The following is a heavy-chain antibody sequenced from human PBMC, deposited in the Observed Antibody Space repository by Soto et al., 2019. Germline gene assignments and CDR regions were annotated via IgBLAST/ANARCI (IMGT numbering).Heavy chain of an antibody. CDR1: GFTFRNDG. V-gene: IGHV3-48*01. CDR2: IGIGSSTK. D-gene: IGHD3-22*01. J-gene: IGHJ3*01. Sequence: GGSLRLSCATSGFTFRNDGMNWVRQAPGKGLEWVSYIGIGSSTKYYADSVKGRFTISRDNAKNSLYLQMNSLRAEDTAVYYCARDQLYYNDISGRTLNAFDVWGQGTMVTVSS. CDR3: ARDQLYYNDISGRTLNAFDV.